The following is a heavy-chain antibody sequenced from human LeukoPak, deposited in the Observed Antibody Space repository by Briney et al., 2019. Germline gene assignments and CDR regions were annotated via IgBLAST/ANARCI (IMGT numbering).Heavy chain of an antibody. J-gene: IGHJ4*02. CDR3: ARVFDS. Sequence: SETLSLTCTLSGDSFRSGGLYWGWLRQPPGKRPEWIGDSFHTGKTNYNPSLRGRATISIDTSKNQFSLKLTYVTAADSAVYYCARVFDSWGQGTLVTVSS. CDR1: GDSFRSGGLY. V-gene: IGHV4-61*08. CDR2: SFHTGKT.